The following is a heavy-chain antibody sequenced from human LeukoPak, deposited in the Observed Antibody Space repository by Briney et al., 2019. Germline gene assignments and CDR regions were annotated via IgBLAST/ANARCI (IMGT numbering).Heavy chain of an antibody. V-gene: IGHV1-69*13. CDR1: GGTFSSYA. Sequence: SVKVSCKASGGTFSSYAISWVRQAPGQGLEWMGGIIPIFGTANYAQKFQGRVTITADESTSTAYMELSSLRSEDTAVYYCARMSIAAAGKEGYYYGMDVWGRGTTVTVSS. D-gene: IGHD6-13*01. CDR2: IIPIFGTA. CDR3: ARMSIAAAGKEGYYYGMDV. J-gene: IGHJ6*02.